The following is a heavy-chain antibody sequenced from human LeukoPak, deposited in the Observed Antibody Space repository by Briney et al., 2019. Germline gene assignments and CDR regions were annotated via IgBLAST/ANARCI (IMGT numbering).Heavy chain of an antibody. CDR3: ARDRVVGLGIDNAFDI. D-gene: IGHD2-15*01. V-gene: IGHV1-69*05. CDR2: IIPVFGTA. CDR1: GGTFSSYA. Sequence: SVKVSCKASGGTFSSYAISWVRQAPGQGLEWMGGIIPVFGTANYAQKFQGRVTITTDESTSTAYMELSSLRSEDTAVYYCARDRVVGLGIDNAFDIWGHGTMVTVSS. J-gene: IGHJ3*02.